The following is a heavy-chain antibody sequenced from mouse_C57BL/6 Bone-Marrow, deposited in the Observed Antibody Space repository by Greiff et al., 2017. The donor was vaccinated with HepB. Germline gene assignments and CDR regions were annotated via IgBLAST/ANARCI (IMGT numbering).Heavy chain of an antibody. V-gene: IGHV1-82*01. CDR1: GYAFSSSW. CDR3: AVYGNYDY. Sequence: VKLMESGPELVKPGASVKISCKASGYAFSSSWMNWVKQRPGKGLEWIGRIYPGDGDTNYNGKFKGKATLTADKFSSKASMQLSSLTSEDTAVYFCAVYGNYDYWGQGTTLTVSS. J-gene: IGHJ2*01. D-gene: IGHD2-1*01. CDR2: IYPGDGDT.